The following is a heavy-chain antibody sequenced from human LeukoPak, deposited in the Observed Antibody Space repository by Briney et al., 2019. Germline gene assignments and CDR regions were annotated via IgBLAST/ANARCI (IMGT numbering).Heavy chain of an antibody. D-gene: IGHD6-6*01. Sequence: PSETLSLTCTVSGGSISSYYWSWIRQPPGKGLEWIGYIHYSGSTNYNPSLKSRVTISVDTSKNQFSLKLSSVTAADTAVYYCARVDSSSGYFDYWGQGTLVTVSS. CDR2: IHYSGST. J-gene: IGHJ4*02. V-gene: IGHV4-59*01. CDR3: ARVDSSSGYFDY. CDR1: GGSISSYY.